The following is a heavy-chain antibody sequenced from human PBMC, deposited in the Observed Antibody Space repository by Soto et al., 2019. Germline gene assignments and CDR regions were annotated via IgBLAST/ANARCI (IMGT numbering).Heavy chain of an antibody. J-gene: IGHJ4*02. Sequence: EVQLVESGGGLVQHGGSLRLSCAASGFTFSSYSMNWVRQAPGKGLEWVSYISSSSSTIYYADSVKGRFTISRDNAKNSLYLQMNSLRAEDTAVYYCARADNLSYFDYWGQGTLVTVSS. CDR1: GFTFSSYS. CDR3: ARADNLSYFDY. CDR2: ISSSSSTI. V-gene: IGHV3-48*01. D-gene: IGHD3-9*01.